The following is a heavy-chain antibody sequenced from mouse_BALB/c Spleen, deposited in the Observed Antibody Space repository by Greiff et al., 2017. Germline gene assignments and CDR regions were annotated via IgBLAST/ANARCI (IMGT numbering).Heavy chain of an antibody. V-gene: IGHV1-82*01. CDR1: GYAFSSSW. CDR2: IYPGDGDT. Sequence: QVQLQQSGPELVKPGASVKISCKASGYAFSSSWMNWVKQRPGQGLEWIGRIYPGDGDTNYNGKFKGKATLTADKSSSTAYMQLSSLTSVDSAVYFCARSVGSSYWYFDVWGAGTTVTVSS. CDR3: ARSVGSSYWYFDV. D-gene: IGHD1-1*01. J-gene: IGHJ1*01.